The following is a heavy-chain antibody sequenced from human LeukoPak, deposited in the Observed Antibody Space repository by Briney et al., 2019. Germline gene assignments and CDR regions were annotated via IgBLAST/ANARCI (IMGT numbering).Heavy chain of an antibody. J-gene: IGHJ4*02. D-gene: IGHD3-10*01. CDR1: GFTFSSYN. Sequence: GGSLRLSCTASGFTFSSYNMNWVRQAPGKGLEWVSYISSSSNTIYYADSVKGRFAISRDNAKNSLYLQVNSLRAEDTAVYYCARDLHGVYFDYXGQGTXXXVSS. CDR3: ARDLHGVYFDY. V-gene: IGHV3-48*04. CDR2: ISSSSNTI.